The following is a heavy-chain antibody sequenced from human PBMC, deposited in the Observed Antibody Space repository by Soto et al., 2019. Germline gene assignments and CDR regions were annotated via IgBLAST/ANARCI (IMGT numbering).Heavy chain of an antibody. CDR2: IYYSGST. Sequence: SETLSLTCTVSGGSISSSSYYWGWIRQPPGKGLEWIGSIYYSGSTYYNPSLKSRVTISVDTSKNQFSLKPSSVTAADTAVYYCASRLNIYDFWSGYYNDYYYGMDVWGQGTTVTVSS. CDR1: GGSISSSSYY. CDR3: ASRLNIYDFWSGYYNDYYYGMDV. V-gene: IGHV4-39*01. D-gene: IGHD3-3*01. J-gene: IGHJ6*02.